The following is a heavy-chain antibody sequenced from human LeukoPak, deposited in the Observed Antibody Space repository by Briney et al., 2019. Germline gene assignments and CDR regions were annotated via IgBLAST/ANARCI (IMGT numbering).Heavy chain of an antibody. J-gene: IGHJ3*02. V-gene: IGHV1-46*01. CDR1: GYTFTSYY. Sequence: ASVKVSCKASGYTFTSYYMHWVRQAPGQGLEWMGIINPSGGSTSYAQKFQGRVTMTRDTSTSTVYMELSSLRSEDTAVYYCARVHHYYDSSGYRTAALDIWGQGTMVTVSS. CDR3: ARVHHYYDSSGYRTAALDI. D-gene: IGHD3-22*01. CDR2: INPSGGST.